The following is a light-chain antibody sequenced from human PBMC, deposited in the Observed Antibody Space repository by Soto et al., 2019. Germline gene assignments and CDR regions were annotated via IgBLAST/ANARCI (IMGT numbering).Light chain of an antibody. CDR3: QQTYSAPYS. J-gene: IGKJ2*01. Sequence: DIQMTQSPSSLSASVGDRVTITCRASQSITHNLNWYQQKPGKAPKLLIYAASSLENGVPSSFSGSGSGTDFTLTISSLQPEYFATYYCQQTYSAPYSFGQGTKLEI. CDR2: AAS. V-gene: IGKV1-39*01. CDR1: QSITHN.